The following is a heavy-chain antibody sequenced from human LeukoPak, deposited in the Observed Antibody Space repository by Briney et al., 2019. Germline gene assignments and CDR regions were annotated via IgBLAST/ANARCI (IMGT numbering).Heavy chain of an antibody. CDR3: ARTTEGGYTYGYFYYYYMDV. V-gene: IGHV4-4*02. CDR1: GGSISSSNW. D-gene: IGHD5-18*01. J-gene: IGHJ6*03. CDR2: IYHSGNT. Sequence: SETLSLTCAVSGGSISSSNWWSWVRQPPGKGLEWIGEIYHSGNTNYNPSLKSRVTISVDTSKNRFSLKLTSVTAADTAVYYCARTTEGGYTYGYFYYYYMDVWGKGTTVTISS.